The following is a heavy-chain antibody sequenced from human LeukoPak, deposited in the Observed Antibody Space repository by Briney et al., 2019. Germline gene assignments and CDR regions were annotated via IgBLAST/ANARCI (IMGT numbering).Heavy chain of an antibody. Sequence: GGSLRLSCAASGFTFSSSWMAWVRQAPGKGLGWVANIKPDGSEGSYVDSVKGRFTISRDNAKNSLFLQMISLRAEDTAVYYCARDRGYKSFDYWGQGALVTVSS. CDR1: GFTFSSSW. V-gene: IGHV3-7*04. CDR3: ARDRGYKSFDY. J-gene: IGHJ4*02. CDR2: IKPDGSEG. D-gene: IGHD3-10*01.